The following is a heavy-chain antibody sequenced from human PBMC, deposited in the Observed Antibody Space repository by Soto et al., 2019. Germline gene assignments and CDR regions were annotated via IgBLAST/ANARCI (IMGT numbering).Heavy chain of an antibody. CDR3: AKLELLPYFDY. D-gene: IGHD1-7*01. CDR2: ISGSGGST. V-gene: IGHV3-23*01. J-gene: IGHJ4*02. Sequence: PVGSLRLSCAASGFTLSSYAMSWVRQAPGKGLEWVSAISGSGGSTYYADSVEGRFTISRDNSKNTLYLQMNSLRAEDTAVYYCAKLELLPYFDYWGQGTLVTVSS. CDR1: GFTLSSYA.